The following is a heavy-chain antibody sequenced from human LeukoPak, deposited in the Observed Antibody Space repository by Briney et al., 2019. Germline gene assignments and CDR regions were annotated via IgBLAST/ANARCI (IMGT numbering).Heavy chain of an antibody. D-gene: IGHD3-22*01. CDR3: ARDGSGYSDPVDY. J-gene: IGHJ4*02. CDR1: GGSISSYY. V-gene: IGHV3-21*01. Sequence: ETLSLTCTVSGGSISSYYWSWIRQPPGKGLEWVSSISSSSSYIYYADSVKGRFTISRDNAKNSLYLQMNSLRAEDTAVYYCARDGSGYSDPVDYWGQGTLVTVSS. CDR2: ISSSSSYI.